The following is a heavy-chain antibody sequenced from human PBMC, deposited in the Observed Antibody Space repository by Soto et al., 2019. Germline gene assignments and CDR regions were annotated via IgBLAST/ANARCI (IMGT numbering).Heavy chain of an antibody. J-gene: IGHJ4*02. CDR2: IYYSGST. CDR1: GGSVSSGSYY. D-gene: IGHD6-13*01. Sequence: QVQLQESGPGLVKPSETLSLTCTVSGGSVSSGSYYWSWIRPPAGKGLEWIGYIYYSGSTNYNPSLKSRVTISVDTSKNQFSLKLSSVTAADTAVYYCARVSSWYAQADYWGQGTLVTVSS. V-gene: IGHV4-61*01. CDR3: ARVSSWYAQADY.